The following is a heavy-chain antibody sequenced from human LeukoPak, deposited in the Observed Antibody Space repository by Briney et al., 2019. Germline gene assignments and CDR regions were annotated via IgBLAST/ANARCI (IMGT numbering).Heavy chain of an antibody. CDR3: ARDQGYLVDP. CDR1: GDFISSSNCY. Sequence: SETLSLTCTVSGDFISSSNCYWGWIRQPPGKGLEWIGSIYFSGGTYYNASLKSRVTISVDTSKNQFSLKLSSVTAADTVVYYCARDQGYLVDPWGQGTLVTVSS. J-gene: IGHJ5*02. V-gene: IGHV4-39*07. CDR2: IYFSGGT. D-gene: IGHD2-15*01.